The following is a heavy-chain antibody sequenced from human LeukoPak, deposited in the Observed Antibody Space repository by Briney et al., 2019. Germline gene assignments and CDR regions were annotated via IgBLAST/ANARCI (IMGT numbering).Heavy chain of an antibody. Sequence: GASVTVSCKASGYTFTGYYMHWVRQAPGQGLEWMGWISAYNGNTNYAQKLQGRVTMTTDTSTSTAYMELRSLRSDDTAVYYCARATSDNGDFDYWGQGTLVTVSS. CDR1: GYTFTGYY. J-gene: IGHJ4*02. CDR2: ISAYNGNT. D-gene: IGHD2-8*01. V-gene: IGHV1-18*04. CDR3: ARATSDNGDFDY.